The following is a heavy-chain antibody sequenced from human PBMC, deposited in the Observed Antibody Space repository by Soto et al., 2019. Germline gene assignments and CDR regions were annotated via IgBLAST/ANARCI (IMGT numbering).Heavy chain of an antibody. V-gene: IGHV3-30-3*01. D-gene: IGHD1-26*01. CDR2: ISYDGSNK. Sequence: GGSLRLSCAASGFTFSSYAMHWVRQAPGKGLEWVAVISYDGSNKYYADSVKGRFTISRDNSKNTLYLQMNSLRAEDTAVYYCAKDLLGAPNPPFDYWGQGTLVTVSS. CDR3: AKDLLGAPNPPFDY. J-gene: IGHJ4*02. CDR1: GFTFSSYA.